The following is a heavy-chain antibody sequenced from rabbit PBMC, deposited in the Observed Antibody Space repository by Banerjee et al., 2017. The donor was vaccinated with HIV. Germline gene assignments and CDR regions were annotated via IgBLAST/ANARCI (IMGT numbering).Heavy chain of an antibody. CDR3: ARCDGGHGYAFNL. J-gene: IGHJ4*01. V-gene: IGHV1S40*01. CDR1: GFSFSSSYY. Sequence: QSLEESGGDLVKPGASLTLTCTASGFSFSSSYYMCWVRQAPGKGLEWIACIYGGSSGNTYYASWAKGRFTISKTSSTTVTLQMTSLTVADTAYDCGARCDGGHGYAFNLWGQGTLVTVS. D-gene: IGHD6-1*01. CDR2: IYGGSSGNT.